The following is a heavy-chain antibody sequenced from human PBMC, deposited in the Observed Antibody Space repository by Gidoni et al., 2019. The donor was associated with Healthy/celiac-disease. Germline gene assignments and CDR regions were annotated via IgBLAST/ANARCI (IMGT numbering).Heavy chain of an antibody. Sequence: QVQLVESGGGLVKPGGSLRLSCAASGFTFSDYYMSWIRQAPGKGLEWVSYISSSGSNIYYADSVKGRFTISRDNAKNSLYLQINSLRAEDTAVYYCARPYYYDSSGYPQNPFDYWGQGTLVTVSS. CDR2: ISSSGSNI. D-gene: IGHD3-22*01. CDR1: GFTFSDYY. J-gene: IGHJ4*02. CDR3: ARPYYYDSSGYPQNPFDY. V-gene: IGHV3-11*01.